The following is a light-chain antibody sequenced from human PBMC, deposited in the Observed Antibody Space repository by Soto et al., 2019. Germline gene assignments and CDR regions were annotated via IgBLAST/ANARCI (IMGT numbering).Light chain of an antibody. CDR1: SSDIGDYNY. CDR3: SSYTRSYTYV. CDR2: DVN. J-gene: IGLJ1*01. V-gene: IGLV2-14*03. Sequence: QSVLTQPASVSGSPGQSITISCAGTSSDIGDYNYVSWYQQHPGKAPKLLIYDVNNRPSGISNRFSGSKSGNTASLTISGLLAEDEADYYCSSYTRSYTYVFGNGTKVTVL.